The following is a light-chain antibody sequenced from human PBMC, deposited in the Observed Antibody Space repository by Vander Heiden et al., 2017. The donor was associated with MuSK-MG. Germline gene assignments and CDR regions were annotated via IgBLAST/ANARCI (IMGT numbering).Light chain of an antibody. CDR3: VSWDDSLSGPL. J-gene: IGLJ2*01. Sequence: QSVLTQPPSASGTPGQTVTISCSGSSSNIGSNTVNWYQQVPGMAPKLLIYSTHERPSGVPDRFSGSKSGTSASLAISGLQSEDEADYYCVSWDDSLSGPLFGGGTKLTVL. CDR2: STH. CDR1: SSNIGSNT. V-gene: IGLV1-44*01.